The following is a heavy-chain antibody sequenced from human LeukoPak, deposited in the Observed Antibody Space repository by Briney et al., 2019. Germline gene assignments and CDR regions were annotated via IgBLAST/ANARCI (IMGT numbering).Heavy chain of an antibody. CDR3: AKVRDTREWYKDAFDV. V-gene: IGHV3-23*01. Sequence: ETLSLTCTVSGGSISSYYWSWVRQAPGKGLEWVSAITGTGGHTYYVASVQGRFTVSRDNSRNTLYLQMSSLRGGDSAIYYCAKVRDTREWYKDAFDVWGQGTRVTVSS. J-gene: IGHJ3*01. CDR2: ITGTGGHT. D-gene: IGHD3-3*01. CDR1: GGSISSYY.